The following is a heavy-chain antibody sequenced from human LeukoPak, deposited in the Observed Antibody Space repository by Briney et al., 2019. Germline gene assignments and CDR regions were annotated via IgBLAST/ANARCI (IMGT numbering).Heavy chain of an antibody. CDR2: INTDGRST. V-gene: IGHV3-74*01. CDR3: ARGNDFHMGV. CDR1: AFTFSSYW. D-gene: IGHD1-1*01. Sequence: GGSLRLSCAASAFTFSSYWMHWVRQAPGKGLVWVSRINTDGRSTTYADSVKGRFIISRDNAKNTLYLQMNSLSAEDTAVYYCARGNDFHMGVWGQGTTVTVTS. J-gene: IGHJ6*02.